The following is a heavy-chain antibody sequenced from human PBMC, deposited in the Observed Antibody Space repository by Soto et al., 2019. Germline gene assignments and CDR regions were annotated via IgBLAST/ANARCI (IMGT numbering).Heavy chain of an antibody. CDR1: GFTVSSNY. Sequence: GSLRLSCAASGFTVSSNYMSWVRQAPGKGLEWVSVIYSGGSTYYADSVKGRFTISRDNSKNTLYLQMNSLRAEDTAVYYCARSYYDILTGYSIFDYWGQGTLVTVSS. D-gene: IGHD3-9*01. J-gene: IGHJ4*02. V-gene: IGHV3-53*01. CDR2: IYSGGST. CDR3: ARSYYDILTGYSIFDY.